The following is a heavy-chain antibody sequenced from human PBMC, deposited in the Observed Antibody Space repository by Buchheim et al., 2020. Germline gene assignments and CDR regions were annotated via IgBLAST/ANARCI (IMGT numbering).Heavy chain of an antibody. CDR3: AKGGGSGWYGG. Sequence: EVQLLESGGGLVQPGGSLRLSCAASGFTFSSYAMSWVRQAPGKELEWVSSISGSDYTTYYGDSVKGRFTISRENAKNTLYLQMNSLRAEDTAVYYCAKGGGSGWYGGWGQGTL. D-gene: IGHD6-19*01. V-gene: IGHV3-23*01. CDR1: GFTFSSYA. CDR2: ISGSDYTT. J-gene: IGHJ4*02.